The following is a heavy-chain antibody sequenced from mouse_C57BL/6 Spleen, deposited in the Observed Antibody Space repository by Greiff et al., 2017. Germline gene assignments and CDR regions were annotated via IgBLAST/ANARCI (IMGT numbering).Heavy chain of an antibody. CDR1: GFTFSSYA. CDR3: ARDYYGSSPAWCAY. D-gene: IGHD1-1*01. J-gene: IGHJ3*01. Sequence: EVQRVESGGGLVKPGGSLKLSCAASGFTFSSYAMSWVRQTPEQRLEWVATISDGGSYTYYPDNVKGRFTISRANAKNNLYLQMSHLKSEDTAMYYCARDYYGSSPAWCAYWGQGTLVTVSA. V-gene: IGHV5-4*01. CDR2: ISDGGSYT.